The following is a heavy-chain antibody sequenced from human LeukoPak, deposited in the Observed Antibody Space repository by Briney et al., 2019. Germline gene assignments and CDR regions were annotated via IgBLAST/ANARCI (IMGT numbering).Heavy chain of an antibody. J-gene: IGHJ3*01. V-gene: IGHV3-30*02. CDR3: ASRYSSSWWNGFDL. CDR2: IRYDGNNK. CDR1: GFTFRSYD. D-gene: IGHD6-6*01. Sequence: GGSLRLSCTASGFTFRSYDMLWVRQAPGKGLEWGAFIRYDGNNKFYVDSVKGRFTVSRDNFKSSLDLQMNSLRSEDTAMYYCASRYSSSWWNGFDLWGQGTMVTVSS.